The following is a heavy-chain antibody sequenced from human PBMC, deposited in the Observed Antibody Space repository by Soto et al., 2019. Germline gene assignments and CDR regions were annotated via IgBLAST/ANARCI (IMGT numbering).Heavy chain of an antibody. CDR1: GDSVSSGIYY. D-gene: IGHD6-19*01. Sequence: LSLTCTVSGDSVSSGIYYWSWIRQPPGKGLEWIGYIYYSGSTNYSPSLKSRVTISVDTSKNHFSLKLRSVTAADTAVYYCARVLDISGWEFDYWGQGTLVTDSS. V-gene: IGHV4-61*03. CDR2: IYYSGST. J-gene: IGHJ4*02. CDR3: ARVLDISGWEFDY.